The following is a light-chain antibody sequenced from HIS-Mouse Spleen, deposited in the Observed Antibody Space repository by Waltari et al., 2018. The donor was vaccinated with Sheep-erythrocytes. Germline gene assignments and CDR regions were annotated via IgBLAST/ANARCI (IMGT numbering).Light chain of an antibody. CDR2: EVS. CDR1: SSDDGGYNY. J-gene: IGLJ3*02. CDR3: SSYAGSNNWV. V-gene: IGLV2-8*01. Sequence: QSALTQPASVSGSPGHSNTISCNGTSSDDGGYNYVTRNQQHPGKAPKLRIYEVSNRPSGVPDRFSGSKSGNTASLTVSGRQAEDEADYYCSSYAGSNNWVFGGGTKLTVL.